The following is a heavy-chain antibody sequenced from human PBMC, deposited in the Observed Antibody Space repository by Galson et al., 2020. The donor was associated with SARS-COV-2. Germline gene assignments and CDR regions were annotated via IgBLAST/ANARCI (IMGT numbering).Heavy chain of an antibody. J-gene: IGHJ4*02. CDR2: ISYSGST. V-gene: IGHV4-39*01. Sequence: SETLSLTCTVSGGSISSSSYYWGWIRPPPGKGLEWIGSISYSGSTYYNPSLKRRVTISVDTSKNQFSLKLSSVTAADTAVYYCARHARITIFGVVTTRSYFDYWGQGTLVTVSS. CDR3: ARHARITIFGVVTTRSYFDY. D-gene: IGHD3-3*01. CDR1: GGSISSSSYY.